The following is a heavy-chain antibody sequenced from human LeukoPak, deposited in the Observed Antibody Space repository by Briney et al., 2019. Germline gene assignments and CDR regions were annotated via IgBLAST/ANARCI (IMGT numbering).Heavy chain of an antibody. CDR1: GGSISSGDYY. V-gene: IGHV4-30-4*01. D-gene: IGHD6-13*01. J-gene: IGHJ4*02. CDR2: IYYSGST. CDR3: ARRSLIAAAGTFDY. Sequence: SETLSLTCTVSGGSISSGDYYWSWIRQPPGKGLEWIGYIYYSGSTYYNPSLKSRVTISVDTSKNQFSLKLSSVTAADTAVYYCARRSLIAAAGTFDYWGQGTLVTVSS.